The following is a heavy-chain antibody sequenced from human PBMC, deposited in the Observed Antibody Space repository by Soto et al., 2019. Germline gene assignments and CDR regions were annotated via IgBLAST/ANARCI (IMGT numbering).Heavy chain of an antibody. CDR2: IIPIFGTA. CDR1: GGTFSSYA. CDR3: AREPPYYYDSSGYYPNWFDP. V-gene: IGHV1-69*06. Sequence: SVKVSCKASGGTFSSYAICWVRQAPGQGLEWMGGIIPIFGTANYAQKFQGRVTITADKSTSTAYMELSSLRSEDTAVYYCAREPPYYYDSSGYYPNWFDPWGQGTLVTVSS. J-gene: IGHJ5*02. D-gene: IGHD3-22*01.